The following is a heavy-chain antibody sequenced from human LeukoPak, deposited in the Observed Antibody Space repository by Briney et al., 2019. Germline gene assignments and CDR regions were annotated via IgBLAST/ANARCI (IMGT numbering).Heavy chain of an antibody. CDR1: GYTLTELS. V-gene: IGHV1-24*01. CDR2: FDPEDGET. Sequence: ASVKVSCKVSGYTLTELSMHWVRQAPGKGLEWMGGFDPEDGETIYAQKFQGRVTMTEDTSADTAYMELSSLRSEDTAVYYCATGLISSGWLFAYWGQGTLVTVSS. D-gene: IGHD6-19*01. J-gene: IGHJ4*02. CDR3: ATGLISSGWLFAY.